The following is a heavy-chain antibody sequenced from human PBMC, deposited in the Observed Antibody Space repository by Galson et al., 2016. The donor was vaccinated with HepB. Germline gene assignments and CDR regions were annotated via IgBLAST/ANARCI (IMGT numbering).Heavy chain of an antibody. Sequence: PALVKPPQTLTLTCTFSGFSLSNYGVGVGWVRQPPGKAPEWLAFIYWDDDKGYSPSLETRLSISKDTSKNQVVLTVTNMDHVDTGTYYCSHSRRVALGRGAKGYYIMYVWGQGTVVSVSS. CDR3: SHSRRVALGRGAKGYYIMYV. CDR2: IYWDDDK. CDR1: GFSLSNYGVG. V-gene: IGHV2-5*02. D-gene: IGHD3-10*01. J-gene: IGHJ6*02.